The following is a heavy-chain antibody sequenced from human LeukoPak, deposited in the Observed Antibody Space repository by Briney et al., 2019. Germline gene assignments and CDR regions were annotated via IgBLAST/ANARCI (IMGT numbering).Heavy chain of an antibody. J-gene: IGHJ6*02. CDR3: AKGGYGRNYYYYYGMDV. CDR2: ISGSGGST. V-gene: IGHV3-23*01. CDR1: GFTFSSYS. D-gene: IGHD5-18*01. Sequence: PGGSLRLSCAASGFTFSSYSMNWVRQAPGKGLEWVSAISGSGGSTYYADSVKGRFTISRDNSKNTLYLQMNSLRAEDTAVYYCAKGGYGRNYYYYYGMDVWGQGTTVTVSS.